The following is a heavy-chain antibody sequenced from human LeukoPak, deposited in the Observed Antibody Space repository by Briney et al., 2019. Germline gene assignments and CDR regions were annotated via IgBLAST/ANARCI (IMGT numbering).Heavy chain of an antibody. J-gene: IGHJ5*02. CDR3: ARDNSVGDTAWWFDP. Sequence: ASVTVSCKASGYTFTNYYIHWVRQAPGQGLECMGLINPSGGSTSYAQKFQGRVTMTRDMSTSTDYMELSSLRSEDTAVYYCARDNSVGDTAWWFDPWGQGTLVTVSS. CDR2: INPSGGST. V-gene: IGHV1-46*01. CDR1: GYTFTNYY. D-gene: IGHD1-26*01.